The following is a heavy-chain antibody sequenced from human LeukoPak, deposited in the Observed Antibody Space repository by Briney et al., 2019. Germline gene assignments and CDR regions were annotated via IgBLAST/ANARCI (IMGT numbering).Heavy chain of an antibody. CDR1: GYTFTGYY. CDR3: ARIPTYGSGSYPVAY. V-gene: IGHV1-2*02. D-gene: IGHD3-10*01. Sequence: ASVTVSCEASGYTFTGYYMHWVRQAPGQGLECMGWINPNSGGTNYAQKFRGMVTMTSDTSISTAYMEVSRLRSDDTAVYYCARIPTYGSGSYPVAYWGGRTLVTVSS. CDR2: INPNSGGT. J-gene: IGHJ4*02.